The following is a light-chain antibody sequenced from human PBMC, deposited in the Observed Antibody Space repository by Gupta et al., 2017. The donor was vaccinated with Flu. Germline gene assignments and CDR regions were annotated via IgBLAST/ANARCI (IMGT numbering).Light chain of an antibody. V-gene: IGKV4-1*01. J-gene: IGKJ1*01. CDR2: WSS. CDR3: QQKDSLPWA. CDR1: QRRGEHKNNNN. Sequence: YKREGATIKRNGSQRRGEHKNNNNLDWYQQKPGEAPKPLFYWSSTRKSGVPDRFSGSGYGTDFTLTSSSRQAEDEAVFNCQQKDSLPWAFGQGTKVEIK.